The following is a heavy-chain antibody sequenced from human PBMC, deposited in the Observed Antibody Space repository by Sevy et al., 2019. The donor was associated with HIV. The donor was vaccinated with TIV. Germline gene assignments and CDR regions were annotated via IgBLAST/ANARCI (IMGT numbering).Heavy chain of an antibody. CDR2: IGRSGSSS. J-gene: IGHJ1*01. CDR3: AKPASLNRWFAY. D-gene: IGHD3-10*01. Sequence: GESLKISCVASGFNFTASAMSWVRQSPGKGLEWVSTIGRSGSSSYYAHSVKGRFTISRDNSKTTLYLQMNSLTADDTAVDFCAKPASLNRWFAYWGQGILVTVSS. V-gene: IGHV3-23*01. CDR1: GFNFTASA.